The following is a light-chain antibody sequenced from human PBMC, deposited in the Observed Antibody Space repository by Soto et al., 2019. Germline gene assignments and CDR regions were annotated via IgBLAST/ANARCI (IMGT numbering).Light chain of an antibody. CDR3: QTWGTGFAV. CDR2: LNSDGSH. V-gene: IGLV4-69*01. Sequence: QPVLTQSPSASASLGASVNLTCTLSSGHSNYAIAWHQQQPEKGPRYLMKLNSDGSHSKGDGIPDRFSGSSSGAERYLTISSLQSEDEADYYCQTWGTGFAVFGGGTKVTVL. J-gene: IGLJ2*01. CDR1: SGHSNYA.